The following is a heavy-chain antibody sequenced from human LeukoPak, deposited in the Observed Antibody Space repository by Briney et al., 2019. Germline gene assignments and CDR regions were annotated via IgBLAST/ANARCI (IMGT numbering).Heavy chain of an antibody. CDR1: GFTFSSYW. V-gene: IGHV3-74*01. Sequence: GGSLRLSCAASGFTFSSYWIHWVRQAPGKGLVWVSRINSDGSSTSYADSVKGRFTISRDNAKNTLYLQMNSLRAEDTAVYYCAKAGRYSYGYGFDYWGQGTRVTVSS. CDR3: AKAGRYSYGYGFDY. J-gene: IGHJ4*02. D-gene: IGHD5-18*01. CDR2: INSDGSST.